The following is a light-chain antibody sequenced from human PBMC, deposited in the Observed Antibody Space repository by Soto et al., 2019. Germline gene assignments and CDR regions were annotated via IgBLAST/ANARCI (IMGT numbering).Light chain of an antibody. V-gene: IGKV3-20*01. CDR3: QQYGSSPWT. J-gene: IGKJ1*01. CDR1: QSVRSSY. Sequence: EIVLTQSPGTLSLSPGERATLSCRASQSVRSSYLAWYQQKPGQAPRLLIYGASSSATGIPDRFSGSGSGTDFTLTISRLDPEDFAVYYCQQYGSSPWTFGQGTKVEIK. CDR2: GAS.